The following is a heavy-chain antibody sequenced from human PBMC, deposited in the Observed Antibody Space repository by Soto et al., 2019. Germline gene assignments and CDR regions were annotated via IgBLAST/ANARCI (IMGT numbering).Heavy chain of an antibody. D-gene: IGHD3-22*01. J-gene: IGHJ4*02. Sequence: GGSLRLSCTASGFTFGDYAMSWFRQAPGKGLEWVGFIRSKAYGGTTEYAASVKGRFTISRDDSKSIAYPQMNSLKTEDTAVYYCTRDKRGYDSSGYFVVYCDYWGQGTLVTVSS. CDR1: GFTFGDYA. CDR3: TRDKRGYDSSGYFVVYCDY. V-gene: IGHV3-49*03. CDR2: IRSKAYGGTT.